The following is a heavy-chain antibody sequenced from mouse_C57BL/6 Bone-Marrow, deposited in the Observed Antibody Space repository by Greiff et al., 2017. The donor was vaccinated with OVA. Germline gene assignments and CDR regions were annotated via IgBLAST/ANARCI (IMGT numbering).Heavy chain of an antibody. V-gene: IGHV1-74*01. Sequence: QVQLQQPGAELVKPGASVKVSCKASGYTFTSYWMHWVKQRPGQGLEWIGRIHPSDSDTNYNQKFQGKATLTVEKSSSTAYMQLSSLTSEDSAVYYCAIGDYGYPWFAYWGQGTLVTVSA. CDR3: AIGDYGYPWFAY. CDR2: IHPSDSDT. J-gene: IGHJ3*01. D-gene: IGHD2-2*01. CDR1: GYTFTSYW.